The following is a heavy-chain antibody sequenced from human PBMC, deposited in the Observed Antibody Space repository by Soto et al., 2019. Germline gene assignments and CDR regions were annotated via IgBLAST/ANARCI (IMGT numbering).Heavy chain of an antibody. J-gene: IGHJ4*02. CDR1: GFTFSSYS. CDR2: ISSSSSYI. Sequence: GGSLRLSCAASGFTFSSYSMNWVRQAPGKGLEWVSSISSSSSYIYYADSVKGRFTISRDNAKNSLYLQMNSLRAEDTAVYYCASGTAMVKRVDFFDYWGQGTLVTVSS. CDR3: ASGTAMVKRVDFFDY. V-gene: IGHV3-21*01. D-gene: IGHD5-18*01.